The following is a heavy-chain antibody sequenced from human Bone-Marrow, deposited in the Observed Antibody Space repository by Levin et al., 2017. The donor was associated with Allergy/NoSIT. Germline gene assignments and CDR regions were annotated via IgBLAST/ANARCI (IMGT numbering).Heavy chain of an antibody. D-gene: IGHD3-10*01. J-gene: IGHJ6*02. CDR2: ISYDGSNK. V-gene: IGHV3-30-3*01. CDR1: GFSFSTYS. Sequence: SCAASGFSFSTYSIHWVRQAPGKGLEWVAVISYDGSNKDYADSVKGRFTVSRDNSKNTLFLEMNSLSADDTAVYYCARAMQVLEWFGEAYGMDVWGQGTTVTVSS. CDR3: ARAMQVLEWFGEAYGMDV.